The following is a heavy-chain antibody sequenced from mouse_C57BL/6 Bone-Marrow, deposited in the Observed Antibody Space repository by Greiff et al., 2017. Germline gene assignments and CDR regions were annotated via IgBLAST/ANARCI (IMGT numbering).Heavy chain of an antibody. CDR2: IYPGSGNT. V-gene: IGHV1-66*01. CDR3: AGEGGVILFFDY. Sequence: QVHVKQSGPELVKPGASVKISCKASGYSFTSYYIHWVKQRPGQGLEWIGWIYPGSGNTKYNEKFKGKATLTADPSSSTAYMQLSSLTSEDSAVSYCAGEGGVILFFDYWGQGTTLTVSS. J-gene: IGHJ2*01. D-gene: IGHD1-1*02. CDR1: GYSFTSYY.